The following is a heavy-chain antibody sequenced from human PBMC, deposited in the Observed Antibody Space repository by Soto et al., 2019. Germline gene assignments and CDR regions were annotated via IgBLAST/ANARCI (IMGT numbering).Heavy chain of an antibody. V-gene: IGHV3-23*01. CDR2: ISGSGGST. J-gene: IGHJ4*02. CDR1: GFTFSSYA. Sequence: VQLLESGGGLVQPGGSLRLSCAASGFTFSSYAMSWVRQAPGKGLEWVSAISGSGGSTYYADSVKGRFTISRDNSKNTLYLQMNSLRAEDTAVYYCANGGMSLFGGGIDYWGQGTLVTVSS. CDR3: ANGGMSLFGGGIDY. D-gene: IGHD2-21*01.